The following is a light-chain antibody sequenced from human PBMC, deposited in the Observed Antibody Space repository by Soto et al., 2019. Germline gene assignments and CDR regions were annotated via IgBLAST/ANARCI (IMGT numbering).Light chain of an antibody. CDR3: QQRFNWPPWT. J-gene: IGKJ1*01. CDR2: DAS. CDR1: QGITRY. Sequence: EIVLTQSPATLSLSPGERATLSCRASQGITRYLAWYQQKPGQAPRLLIYDASNRATGIPARFSGSGSGRDFTLTISSLEPEDFAMYYCQQRFNWPPWTFGQGTKVEIK. V-gene: IGKV3-11*02.